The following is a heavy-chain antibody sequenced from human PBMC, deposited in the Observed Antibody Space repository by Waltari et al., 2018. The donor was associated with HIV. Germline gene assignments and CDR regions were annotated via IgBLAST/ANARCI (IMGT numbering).Heavy chain of an antibody. J-gene: IGHJ6*02. CDR3: ARQDSSGGNYYYGMDV. CDR1: GFTFSSYS. D-gene: IGHD3-22*01. CDR2: IRSSSIYI. V-gene: IGHV3-21*01. Sequence: EVQLVESGGGLVKPGGSLRLSCAASGFTFSSYSMNWVRQAPGKGLEGVSTIRSSSIYISYADSVKGRLTISRDNAKNSLYLQMNSLRAEDTAVYYCARQDSSGGNYYYGMDVWGQGTTVTVSS.